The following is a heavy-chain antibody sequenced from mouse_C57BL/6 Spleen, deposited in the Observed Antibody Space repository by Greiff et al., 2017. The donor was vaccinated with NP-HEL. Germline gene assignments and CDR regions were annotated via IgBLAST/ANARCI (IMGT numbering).Heavy chain of an antibody. D-gene: IGHD1-1*01. CDR1: GYTFTDYE. CDR2: IDPETGGT. V-gene: IGHV1-15*01. J-gene: IGHJ2*01. CDR3: TRSTVVATSYFDY. Sequence: QVQLQQSGAELVRPGASVTLSCKASGYTFTDYEMHWVKQTPVHGLEWIGAIDPETGGTAYNQKFKGKAILTADKSSSTAYMELRSLTSEDSAVYYCTRSTVVATSYFDYWGQGTTLTVSS.